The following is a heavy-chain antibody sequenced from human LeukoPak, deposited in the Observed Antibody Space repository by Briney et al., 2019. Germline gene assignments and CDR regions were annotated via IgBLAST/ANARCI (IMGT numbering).Heavy chain of an antibody. V-gene: IGHV1-8*03. J-gene: IGHJ5*02. CDR3: ARMTVSGRDNWFDP. D-gene: IGHD6-19*01. CDR1: GYTFTSYD. Sequence: ASVKVSCKASGYTFTSYDINWVRQATGQGLEWMGWLDPNSGNTGYAQKFQGRVTITRNTAINTAYMELSSLRSEDTAVYYCARMTVSGRDNWFDPWGQGTLVTVSS. CDR2: LDPNSGNT.